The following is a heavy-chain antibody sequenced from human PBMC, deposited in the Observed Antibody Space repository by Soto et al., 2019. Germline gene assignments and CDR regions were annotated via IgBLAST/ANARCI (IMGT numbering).Heavy chain of an antibody. CDR2: IYHSGST. J-gene: IGHJ5*02. CDR3: ASVGFGVPSLYGFDP. CDR1: GGSISSGGYS. V-gene: IGHV4-30-2*01. Sequence: QLQLQESGSGLVKPSQTLSLTCAVSGGSISSGGYSWSWIRQPPGKGLEWIGYIYHSGSTYYNPSLKSRVTISVDRSKNQFSLKLSSVTAADTAVYYCASVGFGVPSLYGFDPWGQGTLVTVSS. D-gene: IGHD3-3*01.